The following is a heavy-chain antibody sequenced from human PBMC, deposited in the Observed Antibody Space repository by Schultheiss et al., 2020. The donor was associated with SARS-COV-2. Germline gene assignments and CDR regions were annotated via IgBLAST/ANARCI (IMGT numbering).Heavy chain of an antibody. D-gene: IGHD3-16*02. Sequence: SETLSLTCAVYGGSFSGYYWSWIRQPPGKGLEWIGEINHSGSTNYNPSLKSRVTISVDTSKNQFSLKLSSVTAADTAVYYCARDRYTGLYNWFDPWGQGTLVTVSS. CDR2: INHSGST. V-gene: IGHV4-34*01. CDR3: ARDRYTGLYNWFDP. J-gene: IGHJ5*02. CDR1: GGSFSGYY.